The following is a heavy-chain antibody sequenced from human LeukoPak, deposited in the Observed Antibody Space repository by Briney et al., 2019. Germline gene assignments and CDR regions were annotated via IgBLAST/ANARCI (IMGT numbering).Heavy chain of an antibody. CDR1: GFTFDDYA. CDR3: AKEGGSLWFGELLYQFDY. CDR2: ISWNSGSI. V-gene: IGHV3-9*01. D-gene: IGHD3-10*01. Sequence: GRSLRLSCAASGFTFDDYAMHWVRQAPGKGLEWVSGISWNSGSIGYADSVKGRFTISRDNAKNSLYLQMNSLRAEDTAVYYCAKEGGSLWFGELLYQFDYWGQGTLVTVSS. J-gene: IGHJ4*02.